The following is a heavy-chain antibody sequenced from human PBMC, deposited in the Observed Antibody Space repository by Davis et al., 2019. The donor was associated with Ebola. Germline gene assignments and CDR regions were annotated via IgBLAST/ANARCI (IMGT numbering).Heavy chain of an antibody. CDR3: AKSGGFDFWSGYYNWFDP. J-gene: IGHJ5*02. Sequence: GESLKISCAASGFAVSNKYMSWVRQAPGKGLEWVSAISGSGGSTYYADSVKGRFTISRDNSKNTLYLQMNSLRAEDTAVYYCAKSGGFDFWSGYYNWFDPWGQGTLVTVSS. V-gene: IGHV3-23*01. CDR2: ISGSGGST. D-gene: IGHD3-3*01. CDR1: GFAVSNKY.